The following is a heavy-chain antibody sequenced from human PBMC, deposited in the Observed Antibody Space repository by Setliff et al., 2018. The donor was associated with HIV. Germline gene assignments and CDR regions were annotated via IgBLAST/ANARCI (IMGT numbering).Heavy chain of an antibody. D-gene: IGHD6-13*01. V-gene: IGHV3-23*01. CDR2: ITSGGST. Sequence: PGGSLRLSCAASGFTFSSYAMSWVRQTPEKGLEWVSIITSGGSTYYADSVKGRFTLSRDNFRNTLYLQMNSLRPEDTAVYYCARVQQQLPQEDDYFDYWGQGTLVTVSS. CDR3: ARVQQQLPQEDDYFDY. J-gene: IGHJ4*02. CDR1: GFTFSSYA.